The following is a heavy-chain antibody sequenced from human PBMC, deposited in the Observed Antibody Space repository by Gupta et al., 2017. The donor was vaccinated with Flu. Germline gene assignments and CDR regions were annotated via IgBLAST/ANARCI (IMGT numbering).Heavy chain of an antibody. D-gene: IGHD5-24*01. J-gene: IGHJ4*02. V-gene: IGHV3-74*03. Sequence: EVQLVESGGGLVQPGGSLRLSCAASGYTFNSYWMHWVRQAPGKGLVWVSRINMDGNSIKYADAVKGRFTISRDNAKNTLYLQMERLRAEDTALYFCARGADGYGNFDSWGQGTLVTVSS. CDR3: ARGADGYGNFDS. CDR1: GYTFNSYW. CDR2: INMDGNSI.